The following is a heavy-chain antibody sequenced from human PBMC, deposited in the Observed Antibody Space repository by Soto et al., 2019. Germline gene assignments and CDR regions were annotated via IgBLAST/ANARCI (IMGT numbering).Heavy chain of an antibody. Sequence: SQTLSLTCAISGDSVSSNGSAWNLIRQSPSRGLEWLGRTYYRSRWYSDYAPSVKSRITVNPDTSQNQFSLQPNSVTPEDTAIYSCATDPPGFHSAFDSWRQLTLVTVS. V-gene: IGHV6-1*01. J-gene: IGHJ4*02. CDR2: TYYRSRWYS. CDR3: ATDPPGFHSAFDS. D-gene: IGHD4-4*01. CDR1: GDSVSSNGSA.